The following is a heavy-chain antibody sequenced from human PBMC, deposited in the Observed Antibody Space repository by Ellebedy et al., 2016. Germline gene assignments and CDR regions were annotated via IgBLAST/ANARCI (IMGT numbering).Heavy chain of an antibody. CDR1: GGSISSYY. CDR3: ARGQGGGDYYYLDV. Sequence: SETLSLXXTVSGGSISSYYWSWIRQPPGKGLEWIGCIYYSGSTNYNPSLKSRVTISVDTSKDQFSLKLTSVTAADTAIYYCARGQGGGDYYYLDVWGKGTTVTVSS. J-gene: IGHJ6*03. D-gene: IGHD3-10*01. CDR2: IYYSGST. V-gene: IGHV4-59*13.